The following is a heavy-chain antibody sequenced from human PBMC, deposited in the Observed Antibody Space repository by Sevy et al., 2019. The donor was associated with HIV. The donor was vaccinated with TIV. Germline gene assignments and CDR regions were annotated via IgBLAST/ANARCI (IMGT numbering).Heavy chain of an antibody. CDR3: ARDSGYCSGGSCYEPRAYDY. V-gene: IGHV3-30-3*01. CDR2: ISYDGSNK. Sequence: GGSLRLSCAASGFTFSSYAMHWVRQAPGKGLEWVAVISYDGSNKYYADSVKGRFTISRDNSKNTLYLQMNSLRAEDTAVYYCARDSGYCSGGSCYEPRAYDYWGQGTLVTVSS. J-gene: IGHJ4*02. D-gene: IGHD2-15*01. CDR1: GFTFSSYA.